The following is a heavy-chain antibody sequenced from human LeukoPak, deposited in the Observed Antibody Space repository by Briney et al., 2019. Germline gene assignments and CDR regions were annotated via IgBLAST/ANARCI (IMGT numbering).Heavy chain of an antibody. CDR2: IKQDGSEK. D-gene: IGHD3-3*01. J-gene: IGHJ4*02. CDR3: AAEWLLSR. V-gene: IGHV3-7*01. CDR1: GFTFGSYW. Sequence: PGGSLRLSCAASGFTFGSYWMSWVRQAPGKGLEWVANIKQDGSEKYYVDSVKGRFTISRDNAKNSLYLQMNSLRAEDTAVYYCAAEWLLSRGGQGTLVTVSS.